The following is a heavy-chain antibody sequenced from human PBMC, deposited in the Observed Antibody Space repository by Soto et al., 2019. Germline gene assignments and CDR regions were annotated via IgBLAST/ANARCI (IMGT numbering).Heavy chain of an antibody. V-gene: IGHV2-5*01. CDR2: ISWKDDK. D-gene: IGHD3-10*01. J-gene: IGHJ5*02. Sequence: QITLKESGPPLVKPTQTLTLTCTYSGFSLTTSGAGVGWIRQPPGKALEWLALISWKDDKRYNPGLESRLTITKDTSKNQAILTLTNMDPVDTATYFCARRYGRTYYRWDFDPWGQGTLVSVSS. CDR1: GFSLTTSGAG. CDR3: ARRYGRTYYRWDFDP.